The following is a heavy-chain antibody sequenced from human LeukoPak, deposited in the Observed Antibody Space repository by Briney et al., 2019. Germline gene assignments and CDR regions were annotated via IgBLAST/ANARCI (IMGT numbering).Heavy chain of an antibody. CDR2: FDPEDGET. CDR1: GYTLTELS. V-gene: IGHV1-24*01. CDR3: ATFGSSSTSCYMCYWYFDL. J-gene: IGHJ2*01. Sequence: ASVKVSCKVSGYTLTELSMHWVRQAPGKGLEWMGGFDPEDGETIYAQKFQGRVTMTEDTSTDTAYMELSSLRSEDTAVYYCATFGSSSTSCYMCYWYFDLWGRGTLVTVSS. D-gene: IGHD2-2*02.